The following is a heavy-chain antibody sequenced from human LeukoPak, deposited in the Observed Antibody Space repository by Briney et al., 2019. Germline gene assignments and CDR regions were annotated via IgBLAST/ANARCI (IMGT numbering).Heavy chain of an antibody. CDR3: ARREPYVGYYYGMDV. Sequence: PSGTLSLTCAVSGGSISSSNWWSWVRQPPGKGPEWIGEIYHSGSTNYNPSLKSRVTISVDKSKNQFSLKLSSVTAADTAVYYCARREPYVGYYYGMDVWGQGTTVTVSS. CDR1: GGSISSSNW. V-gene: IGHV4-4*02. J-gene: IGHJ6*02. CDR2: IYHSGST. D-gene: IGHD1-26*01.